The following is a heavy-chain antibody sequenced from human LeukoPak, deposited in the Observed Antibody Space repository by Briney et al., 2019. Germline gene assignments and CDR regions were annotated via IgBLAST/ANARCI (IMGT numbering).Heavy chain of an antibody. CDR3: AGDTPPGGDYYFDY. J-gene: IGHJ4*02. D-gene: IGHD3-16*01. V-gene: IGHV3-33*01. CDR1: GFSFSTYG. CDR2: IWNAGTNT. Sequence: GGSLRLSCAASGFSFSTYGMHWVRQAPGKGLEWVALIWNAGTNTYYADSVKGRFTISRDNSKNTLYLQMNSLRAEDTAVYYCAGDTPPGGDYYFDYWGQGALVIVSS.